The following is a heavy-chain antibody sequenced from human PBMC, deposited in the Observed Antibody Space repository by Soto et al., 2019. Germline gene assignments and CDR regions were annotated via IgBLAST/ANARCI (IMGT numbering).Heavy chain of an antibody. CDR3: ARDVNNWFDP. V-gene: IGHV1-69*01. J-gene: IGHJ5*02. CDR2: IIPIFGTS. Sequence: QVQLVQSGAEVKKPGSSVKVSCKASVGTFSSYAISWVRQAPGQGLEWMGGIIPIFGTSNYAQKFQGRVTITEDESTSTAYMVLSILRSEDTAVYYCARDVNNWFDPWGQGTLVTVSS. CDR1: VGTFSSYA.